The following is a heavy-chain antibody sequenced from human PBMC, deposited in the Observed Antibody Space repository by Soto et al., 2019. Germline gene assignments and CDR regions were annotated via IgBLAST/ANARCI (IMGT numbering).Heavy chain of an antibody. Sequence: QVQLVQSGAEVKKPGASVKVSCKASGYTFTSYDINWVRQATGQGLEWMGWMNPNSGNTGYAQKFQGRVTMTRNTSISTAYMEMSSLRSEDTAVYYCARGTQYPLLSDFDYWGQGTLVTVSS. V-gene: IGHV1-8*01. CDR1: GYTFTSYD. CDR2: MNPNSGNT. D-gene: IGHD1-26*01. CDR3: ARGTQYPLLSDFDY. J-gene: IGHJ4*02.